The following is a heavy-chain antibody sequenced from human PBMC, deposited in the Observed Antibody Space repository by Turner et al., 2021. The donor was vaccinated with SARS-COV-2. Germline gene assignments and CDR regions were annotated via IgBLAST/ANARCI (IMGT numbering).Heavy chain of an antibody. D-gene: IGHD3-10*01. CDR2: SYYSGRT. CDR3: ARQGSGSYYAVPHY. Sequence: QLQLQESGPGLVKPSETLSLTCTVPGGSISSSYYYWGWIRQPPGKGLEWIGSSYYSGRTYYNPSLKSRVTISVDTSKNQFSLKLSSVTAADTAVYYCARQGSGSYYAVPHYWGQGTLVTVSS. V-gene: IGHV4-39*01. CDR1: GGSISSSYYY. J-gene: IGHJ4*02.